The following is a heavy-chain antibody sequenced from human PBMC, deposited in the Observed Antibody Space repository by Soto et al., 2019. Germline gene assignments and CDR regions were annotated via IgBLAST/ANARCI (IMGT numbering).Heavy chain of an antibody. CDR3: ARGWGYDSNDYYYAY. V-gene: IGHV1-69*01. J-gene: IGHJ4*02. Sequence: QVQLVQSGAEVRTPGSSVKVSCKASGGTFSRHAISWVRQAPGQGLEWMGGIIPIFGTANHAQKFQGRVTIIADESTITVYMELSSLRSEDTAMYYCARGWGYDSNDYYYAYWGQGTLVIVSS. D-gene: IGHD3-22*01. CDR2: IIPIFGTA. CDR1: GGTFSRHA.